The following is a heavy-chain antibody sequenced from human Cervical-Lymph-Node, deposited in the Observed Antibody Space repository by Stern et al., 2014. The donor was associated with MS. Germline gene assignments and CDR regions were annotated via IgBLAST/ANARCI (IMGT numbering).Heavy chain of an antibody. CDR2: LDWDDDK. D-gene: IGHD3-10*01. J-gene: IGHJ4*02. CDR3: ARSRRGRFGELSH. Sequence: QITLKESGPALVKPTQTLTLTCTFSGFSLSTSGMCVSWIRQPPGKALEWLALLDWDDDKYYSTSLKTRLNISKDTSKNQVVLTMTNMDPVDTATYYCARSRRGRFGELSHWGQGTLVTVSS. V-gene: IGHV2-70*01. CDR1: GFSLSTSGMC.